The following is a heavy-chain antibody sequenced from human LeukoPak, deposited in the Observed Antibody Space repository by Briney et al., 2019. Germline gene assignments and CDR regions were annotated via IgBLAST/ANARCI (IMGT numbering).Heavy chain of an antibody. Sequence: PPETLSLTCTVSGGSISSYYWSWIRQPPGKGLEWIGYIYYSGSTNYNPSLKSRVTISVDTSKNQFSLKLSSVTAADTAVYYCARHGAMIVVNDAFDIWGQGTMVTVSS. CDR2: IYYSGST. D-gene: IGHD3-22*01. CDR3: ARHGAMIVVNDAFDI. CDR1: GGSISSYY. J-gene: IGHJ3*02. V-gene: IGHV4-59*08.